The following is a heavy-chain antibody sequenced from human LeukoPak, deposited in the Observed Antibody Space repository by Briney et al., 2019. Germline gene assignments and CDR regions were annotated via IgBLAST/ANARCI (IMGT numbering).Heavy chain of an antibody. CDR1: GYTFSSYS. D-gene: IGHD3-22*01. Sequence: RPGGSLRLSCAASGYTFSSYSINWVRQAPGKGLEWVSSISVGSNYIYSADSVRGRFSISRDDARNSLYLQMDSLRGDDTAVYYCARLRRNSDRSGYYYYYDYWGQGTLVTVSS. J-gene: IGHJ4*02. CDR3: ARLRRNSDRSGYYYYYDY. CDR2: ISVGSNYI. V-gene: IGHV3-21*01.